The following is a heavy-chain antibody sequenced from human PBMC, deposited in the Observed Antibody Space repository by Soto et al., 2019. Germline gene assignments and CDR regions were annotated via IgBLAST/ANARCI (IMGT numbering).Heavy chain of an antibody. CDR3: ARRWGAAFDY. D-gene: IGHD6-25*01. V-gene: IGHV4-59*08. Sequence: QVQLQESGPGLVKPLETLSLTCTVSGGSISSYYWSWIRQPPGKGLEWIGYIYYSGSTNYTPSLKXRVTISVDTSNSQFSLQLSSVPAAETAVYYCARRWGAAFDYWGQGTLVTVSS. CDR1: GGSISSYY. J-gene: IGHJ4*02. CDR2: IYYSGST.